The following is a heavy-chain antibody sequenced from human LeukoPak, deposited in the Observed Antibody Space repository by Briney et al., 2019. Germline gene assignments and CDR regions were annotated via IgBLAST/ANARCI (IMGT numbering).Heavy chain of an antibody. Sequence: KTSETLSLTCTVSGGSISSYYWSWIRQPPGKGLEWIGYIYYSGSTNYNPSLKSRVTISVDTSKKQFSLKLSSVTAADTAVYYCARSKDILTGYCFDYWGQGTLVTVSS. CDR1: GGSISSYY. CDR3: ARSKDILTGYCFDY. J-gene: IGHJ4*02. CDR2: IYYSGST. V-gene: IGHV4-59*01. D-gene: IGHD3-9*01.